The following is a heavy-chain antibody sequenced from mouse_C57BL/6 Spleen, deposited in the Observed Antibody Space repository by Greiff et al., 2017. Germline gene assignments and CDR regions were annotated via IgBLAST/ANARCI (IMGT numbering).Heavy chain of an antibody. V-gene: IGHV2-9-1*01. Sequence: VKLQESGPGLVAPSQSLSITCTVSGFSLTSYAISWVRQPPGKGLEWLGVIWTGGGTNYNSALKSRLSISKDNSKSQVFLKMNSLQTDDTARYYCARKGAYDYDEGVVLAYWGQGTLVTVSA. J-gene: IGHJ3*01. CDR1: GFSLTSYA. CDR2: IWTGGGT. D-gene: IGHD2-4*01. CDR3: ARKGAYDYDEGVVLAY.